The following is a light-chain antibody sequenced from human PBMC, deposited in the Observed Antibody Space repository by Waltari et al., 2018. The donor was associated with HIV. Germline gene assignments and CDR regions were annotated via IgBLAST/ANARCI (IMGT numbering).Light chain of an antibody. CDR3: QEYNSIAGYT. J-gene: IGKJ2*01. Sequence: DIQMTQSPSTLSASVGDRVPITCRASQGIGRWLAWYQQKPGRAPKLLIYKASSLERGVPSRFSGSGSGTEFTLSISSLQPDDFATYYCQEYNSIAGYTYGQGTKLEVK. CDR2: KAS. CDR1: QGIGRW. V-gene: IGKV1-5*03.